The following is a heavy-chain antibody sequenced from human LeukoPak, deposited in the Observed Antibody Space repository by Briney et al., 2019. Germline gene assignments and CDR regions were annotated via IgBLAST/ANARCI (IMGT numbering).Heavy chain of an antibody. V-gene: IGHV3-30*18. CDR2: ISYDGSNK. CDR1: GFTFSSYG. Sequence: PGGSLRLSCAASGFTFSSYGMHWVRQAPGKGLEWVAVISYDGSNKYYADSVKGRFTISRDNSKNTLYLQMNSLRAEDTAVYYCAKTMEQWLVLSPNLDWGQETLVTVSS. CDR3: AKTMEQWLVLSPNLD. D-gene: IGHD6-19*01. J-gene: IGHJ4*02.